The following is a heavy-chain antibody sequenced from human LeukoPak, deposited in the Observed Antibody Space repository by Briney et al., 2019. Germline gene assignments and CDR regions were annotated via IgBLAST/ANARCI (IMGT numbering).Heavy chain of an antibody. CDR3: ARQGVKDYGYNWFDP. Sequence: PSETLSLTCTVSGGSISSYYWSWIRQPPGKGLEWIGYFYYSGNTNYNPSLKSRVTISVDTSKNQFSLKLSSVTAADTAVYYCARQGVKDYGYNWFDPRGQGTLVTVSS. CDR1: GGSISSYY. CDR2: FYYSGNT. V-gene: IGHV4-59*08. D-gene: IGHD4-17*01. J-gene: IGHJ5*02.